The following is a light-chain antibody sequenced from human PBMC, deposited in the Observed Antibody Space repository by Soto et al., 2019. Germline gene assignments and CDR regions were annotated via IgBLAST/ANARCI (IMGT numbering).Light chain of an antibody. CDR2: DVS. Sequence: QSALTQPASVSGSPGQSITISCTGTSSDVGGYNYVSWYQQHPGKAPKLMIYDVSNRPSGVSNRFSGSKSGNTAALTISWRPAEDEAAYYCSSYTSSSTLVVFGGGTKLTVL. CDR3: SSYTSSSTLVV. V-gene: IGLV2-14*01. J-gene: IGLJ2*01. CDR1: SSDVGGYNY.